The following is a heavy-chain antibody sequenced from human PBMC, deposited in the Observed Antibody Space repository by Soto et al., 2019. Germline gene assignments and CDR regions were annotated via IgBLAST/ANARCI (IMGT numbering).Heavy chain of an antibody. CDR1: GGSISSYY. Sequence: SETLSLTCTVSGGSISSYYWSWIQQPPGKGLEWIGYIYYSGSTNYNPSLKSRVTISVDTSKNQFSLKLSSVTAADTAVYYCAKIQGYSYGPGWFDPWGQGTLVTVSS. D-gene: IGHD5-18*01. CDR2: IYYSGST. CDR3: AKIQGYSYGPGWFDP. J-gene: IGHJ5*02. V-gene: IGHV4-59*01.